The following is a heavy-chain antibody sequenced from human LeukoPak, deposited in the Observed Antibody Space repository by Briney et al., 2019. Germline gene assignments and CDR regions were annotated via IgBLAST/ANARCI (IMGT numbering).Heavy chain of an antibody. D-gene: IGHD2-2*01. Sequence: GRSLRLSCAASGFTFDDYAMHWVRQAPGKGLEWVSGISWNSGSIGYADSVKGRFTISRDNAKNSLYLQMSSLRAEDTALYYCAKDMPDIVVVPAAIHYYYYMDVWGEGTTVTVSS. J-gene: IGHJ6*03. V-gene: IGHV3-9*01. CDR3: AKDMPDIVVVPAAIHYYYYMDV. CDR1: GFTFDDYA. CDR2: ISWNSGSI.